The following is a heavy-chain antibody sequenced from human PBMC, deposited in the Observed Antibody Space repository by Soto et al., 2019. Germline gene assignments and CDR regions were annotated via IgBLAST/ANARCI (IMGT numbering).Heavy chain of an antibody. CDR3: ARVDTAMVTTFDY. D-gene: IGHD5-18*01. CDR2: IIPIFGTA. V-gene: IGHV1-69*05. J-gene: IGHJ4*02. Sequence: VQLVQSGAEVKKPGSSVKVSCKASGGTFSSYAISWVRQAPGQGLEWMGGIIPIFGTANYAQKFQGRVTXTXDXXTSTADMELSSLRSEDTAVYYCARVDTAMVTTFDYWGQGTLVTVSS. CDR1: GGTFSSYA.